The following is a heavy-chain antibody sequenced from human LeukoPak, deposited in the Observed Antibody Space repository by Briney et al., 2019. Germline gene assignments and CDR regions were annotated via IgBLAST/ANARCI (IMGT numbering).Heavy chain of an antibody. CDR1: GGSISSGGYS. V-gene: IGHV4-30-2*01. Sequence: SETLSLTCAVSGGSISSGGYSWSWIRQPPGKGLEWIGYIYHSGSTYYNPSLKSRVTISVDRSKNQFSLKLSSVTAADTAVYYCASPYDMDVWGKGTTVTVSS. CDR3: ASPYDMDV. J-gene: IGHJ6*03. CDR2: IYHSGST.